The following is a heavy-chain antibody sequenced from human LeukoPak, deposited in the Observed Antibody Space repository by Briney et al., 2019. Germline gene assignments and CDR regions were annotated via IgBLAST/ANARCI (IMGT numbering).Heavy chain of an antibody. Sequence: GASVKVSCKVSGYTLTELSMHWVRQAPGKGLEWMGGFDPEDGETIYAQKFQGRVTMTEDTSTDTAYMELSSLRSEDTAMYYCATYPTYYYDSSGYPVWFDPWGQGTLVTISS. J-gene: IGHJ5*02. CDR3: ATYPTYYYDSSGYPVWFDP. CDR1: GYTLTELS. D-gene: IGHD3-22*01. V-gene: IGHV1-24*01. CDR2: FDPEDGET.